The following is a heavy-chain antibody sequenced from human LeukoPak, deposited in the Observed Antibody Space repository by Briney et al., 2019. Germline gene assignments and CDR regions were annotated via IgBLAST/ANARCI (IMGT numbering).Heavy chain of an antibody. CDR3: VRHVARAFDI. Sequence: SETLSLTCAVYGGSFTNYYWSWIRQPPGKGLEWIGEINHSGSTKYNPSLKSRVTISIDTSKNLLSLKLSSVTAADTAVYSCVRHVARAFDIWGQGTKVTVSS. CDR1: GGSFTNYY. V-gene: IGHV4-34*01. J-gene: IGHJ3*02. CDR2: INHSGST.